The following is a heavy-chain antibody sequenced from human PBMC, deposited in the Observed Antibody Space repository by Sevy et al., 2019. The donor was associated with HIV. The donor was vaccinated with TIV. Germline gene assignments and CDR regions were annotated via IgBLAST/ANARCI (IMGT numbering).Heavy chain of an antibody. V-gene: IGHV3-53*01. CDR3: ARGEDFYDSSGYYYSCAFDI. CDR2: MYRDGST. D-gene: IGHD3-22*01. J-gene: IGHJ3*02. CDR1: GFSVISNY. Sequence: GGSLRLSCAASGFSVISNYMSWVRQAPGKGLEWVSVMYRDGSTYYADSVKGRFTIVRDESKNTMYLQMNSLRAEDTAVYYCARGEDFYDSSGYYYSCAFDIWGQGTMVTVSS.